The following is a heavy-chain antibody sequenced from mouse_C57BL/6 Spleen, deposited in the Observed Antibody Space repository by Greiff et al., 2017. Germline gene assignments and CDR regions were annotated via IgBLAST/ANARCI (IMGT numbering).Heavy chain of an antibody. V-gene: IGHV3-6*01. CDR2: ISYDGSN. Sequence: EVHLVESGPGLVKPSQSLSLTCSVTGYSITSGYYWNWIRQFPGNKLEWMGYISYDGSNNYNPSLKNRISITRDTSKNQFFLKLNSVTTEDTATYYCARSYGIPFAYWGQGTLVTVSA. CDR1: GYSITSGYY. D-gene: IGHD1-1*01. CDR3: ARSYGIPFAY. J-gene: IGHJ3*01.